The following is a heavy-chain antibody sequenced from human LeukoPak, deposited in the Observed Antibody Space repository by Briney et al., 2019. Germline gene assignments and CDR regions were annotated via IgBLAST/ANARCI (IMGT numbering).Heavy chain of an antibody. J-gene: IGHJ5*02. Sequence: PSETLSLTCTVSGGSISSSSYYWGWVRQPPGRGREWIWSIYYSGSTYYNPSLKSRVTISLDTSKNQYSLKLSSVTAADTAVYYCARHPRGWNLWFDPWGQGTLVTVSS. CDR3: ARHPRGWNLWFDP. V-gene: IGHV4-39*01. D-gene: IGHD1-1*01. CDR2: IYYSGST. CDR1: GGSISSSSYY.